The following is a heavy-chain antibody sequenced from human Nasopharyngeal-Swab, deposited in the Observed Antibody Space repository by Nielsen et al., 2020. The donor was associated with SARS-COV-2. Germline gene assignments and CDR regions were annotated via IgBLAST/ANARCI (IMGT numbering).Heavy chain of an antibody. CDR1: GGSFSGYY. D-gene: IGHD6-13*01. J-gene: IGHJ5*02. Sequence: SETLSLTCAVYGGSFSGYYWGWIRQPPGKGLEWMGEINHSGSTNYNPSLKSRVTISVDTSKNQFSLKLSSVTAADTAVYYCARGKYSSSWYGSYNWFDPWGQGTLVTVSS. CDR2: INHSGST. CDR3: ARGKYSSSWYGSYNWFDP. V-gene: IGHV4-34*01.